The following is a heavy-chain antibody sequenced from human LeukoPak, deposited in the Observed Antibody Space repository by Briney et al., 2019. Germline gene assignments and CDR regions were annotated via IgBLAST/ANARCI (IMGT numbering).Heavy chain of an antibody. V-gene: IGHV1-2*02. CDR1: GYTFTGYY. Sequence: ASVKVSCKASGYTFTGYYMHWVRQAPGQGLEWMGWINPNSGGTNDAQKFQGRVTMTRDTSISTAYMELSRLRSDDTAVYYCARGPSLAEWLVYFQHWGQGTLVTVSS. D-gene: IGHD6-19*01. J-gene: IGHJ1*01. CDR3: ARGPSLAEWLVYFQH. CDR2: INPNSGGT.